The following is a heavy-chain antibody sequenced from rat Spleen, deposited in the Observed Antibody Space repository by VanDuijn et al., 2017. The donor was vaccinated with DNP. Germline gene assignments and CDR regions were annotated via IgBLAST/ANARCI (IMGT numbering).Heavy chain of an antibody. CDR3: ARNYGGYRPWDY. V-gene: IGHV5S13*01. CDR2: ISASGGST. J-gene: IGHJ2*01. CDR1: GFTFSNYG. Sequence: EVQLVESGGGLVQPGRSMKLSCAASGFTFSNYGMAWVRQAPKKGLEWVASISASGGSTSYRDSVKGRFTISRDNAKNTLYLQMTSLRSEDTATYYCARNYGGYRPWDYWGQGVMVTVSS. D-gene: IGHD1-11*01.